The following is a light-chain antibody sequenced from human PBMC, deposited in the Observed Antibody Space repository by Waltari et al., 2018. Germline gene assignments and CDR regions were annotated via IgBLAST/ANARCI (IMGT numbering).Light chain of an antibody. Sequence: QSVLTQPPSASGAPGQRVTISCSGTSSHIGSNTVTGHQQIPGTAPGPLIYNNQQRPAGVPDRISGSKSGTSASLAISGLQSEDEADYYCAAWDDSLSGPVFGGGTKLTVL. CDR3: AAWDDSLSGPV. CDR2: NNQ. V-gene: IGLV1-44*01. J-gene: IGLJ2*01. CDR1: SSHIGSNT.